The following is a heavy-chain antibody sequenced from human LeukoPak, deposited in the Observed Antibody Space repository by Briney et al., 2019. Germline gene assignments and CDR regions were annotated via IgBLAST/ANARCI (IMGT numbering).Heavy chain of an antibody. CDR2: ISSSSSTI. CDR3: ARDLPYYDSSGYLDY. CDR1: GFTFSSYS. Sequence: GGSLRLPCAASGFTFSSYSMNWVRQAPGKGLEWVSYISSSSSTIYYADSVKGRFTISRDNAKNSLYLQMNSLRAEDTAVYYCARDLPYYDSSGYLDYWGQGTLVTVSS. D-gene: IGHD3-22*01. V-gene: IGHV3-48*04. J-gene: IGHJ4*02.